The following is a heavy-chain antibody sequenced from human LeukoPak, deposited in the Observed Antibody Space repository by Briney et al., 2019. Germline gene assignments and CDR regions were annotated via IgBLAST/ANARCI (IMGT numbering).Heavy chain of an antibody. J-gene: IGHJ3*02. Sequence: SETLSLTCTVSGGSISSYYWSWIRQPPGEGLEWVGYIYYSGSTNYNPSLKSRVTISVDTSKNQFSLKLSSVTAADTAVYYCARGRLADDAFDIWGQGIMVTVSS. CDR3: ARGRLADDAFDI. V-gene: IGHV4-59*01. CDR1: GGSISSYY. CDR2: IYYSGST.